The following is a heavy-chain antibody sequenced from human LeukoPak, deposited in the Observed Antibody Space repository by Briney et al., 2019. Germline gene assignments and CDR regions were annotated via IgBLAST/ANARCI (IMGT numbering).Heavy chain of an antibody. CDR2: ISWNSGSI. D-gene: IGHD3-16*01. CDR3: AKVIWGSPSDAFDI. CDR1: GFTFDDYA. Sequence: TGGSLRLSCAASGFTFDDYAMHWVRQAPGKGLEWVSGISWNSGSIGYADSVKGRFTISRDNAKNSLYLQMNSLRAEDTALYYCAKVIWGSPSDAFDIWGQGTMVTVSS. V-gene: IGHV3-9*01. J-gene: IGHJ3*02.